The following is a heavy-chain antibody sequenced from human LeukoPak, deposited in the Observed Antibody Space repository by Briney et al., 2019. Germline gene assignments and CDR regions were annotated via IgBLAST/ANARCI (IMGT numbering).Heavy chain of an antibody. D-gene: IGHD2-21*01. V-gene: IGHV4-61*02. CDR1: GGSISSGSYY. Sequence: SQTLSLTCTVSGGSISSGSYYWGWIRQPAGKGLEWIGRIYTSGSTNYNPSLKSRVTISVDTSKNQFSLKLSSVTAADTAVYYCARDRVVVSRAGFVPWGQGTLVTVSS. CDR2: IYTSGST. J-gene: IGHJ5*02. CDR3: ARDRVVVSRAGFVP.